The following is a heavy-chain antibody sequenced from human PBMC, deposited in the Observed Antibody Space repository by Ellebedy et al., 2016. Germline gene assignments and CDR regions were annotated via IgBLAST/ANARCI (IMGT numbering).Heavy chain of an antibody. CDR3: ARDHDYGGNSRSTYADY. J-gene: IGHJ4*02. Sequence: GESLKISCAASGFTFSDYYMSWIRQAPGKGLEWVSYISSSGSTIYYADSVKGRFTISRDNAKNSLYLQMNSLRAEDTAVYYCARDHDYGGNSRSTYADYWGQGTLVTVSS. D-gene: IGHD4-23*01. CDR2: ISSSGSTI. CDR1: GFTFSDYY. V-gene: IGHV3-11*01.